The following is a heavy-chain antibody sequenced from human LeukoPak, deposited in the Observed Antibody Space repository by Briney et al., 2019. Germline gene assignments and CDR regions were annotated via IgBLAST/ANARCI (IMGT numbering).Heavy chain of an antibody. D-gene: IGHD3-22*01. V-gene: IGHV3-30*02. J-gene: IGHJ4*02. Sequence: GGSLRLSCAASGFTFSHHGMHWVRQAPGKGLEWVAFILFDGSKKYFVDPVKGRFTISRDNSKNAVSLQMNNLRTEDTAMYYCARAVDKGTGYYMDFWGQGTLVTVSS. CDR2: ILFDGSKK. CDR1: GFTFSHHG. CDR3: ARAVDKGTGYYMDF.